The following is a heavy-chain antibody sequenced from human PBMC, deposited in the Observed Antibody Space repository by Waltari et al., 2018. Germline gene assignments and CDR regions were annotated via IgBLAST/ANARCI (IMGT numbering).Heavy chain of an antibody. CDR2: IYYSGST. CDR3: ARDKGIAVAGTYYGMDV. CDR1: GGSISSYY. Sequence: QVQLQESGPGLVKPSETLSLTCTVPGGSISSYYWSWIRQPPGKGLAWIGYIYYSGSTNYNPSLKIRVTISVDTSKNQFSLKLSSVTAADTAVYYCARDKGIAVAGTYYGMDVWGQGTTVTVSS. J-gene: IGHJ6*02. V-gene: IGHV4-59*01. D-gene: IGHD6-19*01.